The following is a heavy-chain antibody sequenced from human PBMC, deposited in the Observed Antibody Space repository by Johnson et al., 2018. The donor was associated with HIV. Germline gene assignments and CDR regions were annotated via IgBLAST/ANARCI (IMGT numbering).Heavy chain of an antibody. CDR3: AKPQFLADDIFNF. CDR1: GFTFDDYG. Sequence: EVQLVESGGGVVRPGGSLRLSCAASGFTFDDYGMSWVRQAPGKGLEWVSGINSDGGSTAYADSVKGRFTISRENTKDTLSLQMNSLRAEDTGVYYCAKPQFLADDIFNFWGQGTMVIVSS. CDR2: INSDGGST. V-gene: IGHV3-20*04. D-gene: IGHD3-22*01. J-gene: IGHJ3*01.